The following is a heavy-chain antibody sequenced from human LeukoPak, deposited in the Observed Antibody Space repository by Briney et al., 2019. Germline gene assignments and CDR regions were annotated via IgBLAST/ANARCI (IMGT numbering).Heavy chain of an antibody. V-gene: IGHV3-74*01. Sequence: GGSLRLSCAASGLIFTSYSMNWVRQAPGKGLEWVSRINTDGSATLYSDSVKGRFTISRDNAKNTLYLQMSSLRAEDTGVYYCGSSEDGYIDYWGQGTLVSVSS. CDR1: GLIFTSYS. CDR2: INTDGSAT. D-gene: IGHD5-24*01. J-gene: IGHJ4*02. CDR3: GSSEDGYIDY.